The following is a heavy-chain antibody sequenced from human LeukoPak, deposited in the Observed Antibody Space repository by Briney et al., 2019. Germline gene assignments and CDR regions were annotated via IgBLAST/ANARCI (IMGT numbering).Heavy chain of an antibody. J-gene: IGHJ5*02. D-gene: IGHD6-13*01. CDR1: GGTFSSYA. V-gene: IGHV1-69*13. CDR2: IIPIFVTA. CDR3: ARGRAAADGWFDP. Sequence: SVKVSCKASGGTFSSYAISWVRQAPGQGREWMGGIIPIFVTANYAQKLQGRVTITAAESTSTAYMELSSLRSEDTAVYYCARGRAAADGWFDPWGQGTLVTVSS.